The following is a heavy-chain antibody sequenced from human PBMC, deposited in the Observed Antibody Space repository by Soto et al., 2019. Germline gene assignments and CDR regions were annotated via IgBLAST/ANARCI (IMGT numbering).Heavy chain of an antibody. J-gene: IGHJ4*02. V-gene: IGHV5-10-1*01. Sequence: EVQLVQSGAEVKKPGESLRISCKGSGYNFTSNWISWVRQMPGKGLEWMGRLDASDSYTNYSPSFQGHVIISADRSTGTAYLQWSSLKASDTAMYYCARHNSGSSWLFDYWGQGTLVTVSS. CDR1: GYNFTSNW. D-gene: IGHD6-13*01. CDR3: ARHNSGSSWLFDY. CDR2: LDASDSYT.